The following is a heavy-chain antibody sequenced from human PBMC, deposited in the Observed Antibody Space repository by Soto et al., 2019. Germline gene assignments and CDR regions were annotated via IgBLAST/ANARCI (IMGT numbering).Heavy chain of an antibody. CDR1: GFTFSTYA. D-gene: IGHD2-21*02. Sequence: QVQLVESGGGVVQPGRSLRLSCAASGFTFSTYAMHWVRQAPGKGLEWVALISYDGSNTYYADSVKGRLTISRDNPKSNLYLKMNSLRAEDTAVYYCAKELAYCGGDCSPTYYYYYYGMDVWGQGTTVTVSS. J-gene: IGHJ6*02. CDR3: AKELAYCGGDCSPTYYYYYYGMDV. CDR2: ISYDGSNT. V-gene: IGHV3-30*18.